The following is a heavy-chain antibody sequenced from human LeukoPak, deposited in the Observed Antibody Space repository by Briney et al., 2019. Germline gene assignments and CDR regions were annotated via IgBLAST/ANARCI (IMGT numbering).Heavy chain of an antibody. CDR2: IGPGDRTL. CDR3: AREGITGYSGYDAFDI. V-gene: IGHV3-48*03. CDR1: GFSVGSYE. D-gene: IGHD5-12*01. Sequence: PGGSLRLSCAPSGFSVGSYEMNWVRQAPGKGLEWLSNIGPGDRTLYNADAVQGRFTISRDNAKNSVYLQMKSLRAEDTGVYYCAREGITGYSGYDAFDIWGQGTVVTVSS. J-gene: IGHJ3*02.